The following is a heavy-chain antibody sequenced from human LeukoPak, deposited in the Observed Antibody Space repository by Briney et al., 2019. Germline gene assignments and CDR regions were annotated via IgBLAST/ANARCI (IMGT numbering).Heavy chain of an antibody. D-gene: IGHD3-10*01. V-gene: IGHV1-2*02. CDR2: INPKSGDT. CDR3: ARDRDPYYGHPNWFDP. Sequence: GASVKVSCKASGYTFSDYYMHWVRQAPGQGLEWMGWINPKSGDTKYSQKFQGRITMTRDTSISTAYMELRSLTSDDTAVYYCARDRDPYYGHPNWFDPWGQGTLVTVSS. J-gene: IGHJ5*02. CDR1: GYTFSDYY.